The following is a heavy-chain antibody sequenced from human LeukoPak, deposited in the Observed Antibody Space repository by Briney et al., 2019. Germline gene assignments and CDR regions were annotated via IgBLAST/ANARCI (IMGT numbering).Heavy chain of an antibody. D-gene: IGHD3-3*01. CDR1: GFTVSSSY. CDR2: VYSGGST. CDR3: AREHHPSASKYDFWSGYGAYYFDY. V-gene: IGHV3-53*01. Sequence: GGSLRLSCAASGFTVSSSYMSWVRQAPGKGLEWVSVVYSGGSTYYADSVKGRFTISRDNSKNTLYLQMNSLRAEDTAVYYCAREHHPSASKYDFWSGYGAYYFDYWGQGTLVTVSS. J-gene: IGHJ4*02.